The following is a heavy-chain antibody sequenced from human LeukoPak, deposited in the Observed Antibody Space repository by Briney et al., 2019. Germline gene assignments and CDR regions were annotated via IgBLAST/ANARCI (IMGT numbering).Heavy chain of an antibody. J-gene: IGHJ4*02. CDR2: IYYSGST. CDR3: ARAPDDYGDYVAYFDY. Sequence: SETLSLTCTVSGGSISSYYWSWIRQPPWKGLEWIGYIYYSGSTNYNPSLKSRVTISVDTSKNQFSLKLSSVTAADTAVYYCARAPDDYGDYVAYFDYWGQGTLVTVSS. D-gene: IGHD4-17*01. CDR1: GGSISSYY. V-gene: IGHV4-59*08.